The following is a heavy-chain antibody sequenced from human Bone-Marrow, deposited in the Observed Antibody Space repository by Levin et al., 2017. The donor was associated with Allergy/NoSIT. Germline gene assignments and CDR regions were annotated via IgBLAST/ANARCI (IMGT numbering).Heavy chain of an antibody. CDR1: GYTLTDYY. CDR3: ARVTFDINAFPYYAF. D-gene: IGHD3-3*02. J-gene: IGHJ4*02. CDR2: INPKNGAT. Sequence: ASVKVSCEASGYTLTDYYLHWVRQAPGQGLEWMGWINPKNGATKYAQRFHGRVTMTRDTSISTAYMELSSLTSDDTSIYYCARVTFDINAFPYYAFWGQGTLVTVSS. V-gene: IGHV1-2*02.